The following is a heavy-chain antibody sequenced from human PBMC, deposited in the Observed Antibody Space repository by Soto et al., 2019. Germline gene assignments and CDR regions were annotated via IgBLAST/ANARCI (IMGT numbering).Heavy chain of an antibody. D-gene: IGHD3-3*01. CDR1: GFTFSTYA. V-gene: IGHV3-23*01. J-gene: IGHJ6*02. Sequence: EVQLLESGGDLIQPGGSLRLSCAASGFTFSTYAMTWVRQAPGKGLEWVSIISSSGDATYYRDSVKGRFTISRDNSRNTLNLQMNSLRAEDTAVYYCAKNGDFWSWGMDVWGLGTTVTVSS. CDR2: ISSSGDAT. CDR3: AKNGDFWSWGMDV.